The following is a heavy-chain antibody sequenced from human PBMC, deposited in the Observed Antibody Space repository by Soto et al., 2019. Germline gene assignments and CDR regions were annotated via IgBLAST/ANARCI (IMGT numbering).Heavy chain of an antibody. J-gene: IGHJ4*02. CDR2: ISYDGSNQ. Sequence: VGSLRLSCAASGFTFNIYGMHWVRQAPDKGLEWVALISYDGSNQYYADSVKGRFTISRDNSKNTLFLQMNSLRADDTAVYYCAKDQASGQGSFDSWGQGTLVTVSS. CDR3: AKDQASGQGSFDS. V-gene: IGHV3-30*18. CDR1: GFTFNIYG.